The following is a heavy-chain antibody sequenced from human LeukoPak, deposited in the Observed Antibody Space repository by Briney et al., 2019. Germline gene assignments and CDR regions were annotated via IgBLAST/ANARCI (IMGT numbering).Heavy chain of an antibody. CDR1: GYTFTNYA. CDR3: AKIPVEMATILSRFFYYGMDV. V-gene: IGHV7-4-1*02. J-gene: IGHJ6*02. D-gene: IGHD5-24*01. Sequence: EASVKVSCKASGYTFTNYAINWVRQAPGQGLEWMGWINTNTGSPTYAQGFTGRFVFSLDTSVSTAYLQISSLKAEDTAVYFCAKIPVEMATILSRFFYYGMDVWGQGTTVTVSS. CDR2: INTNTGSP.